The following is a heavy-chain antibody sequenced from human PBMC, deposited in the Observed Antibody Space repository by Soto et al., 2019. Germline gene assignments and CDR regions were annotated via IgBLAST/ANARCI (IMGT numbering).Heavy chain of an antibody. CDR3: ARLVSSGGSGWYQDAFDI. V-gene: IGHV4-59*08. D-gene: IGHD6-19*01. Sequence: SETLSLTCTVSGGSISSYYWSWIRQPPGKGLEWIGYIYYSGSTNYNPSLKSRVTISVDTSKNQFSLKLSSVTAADTAVYYCARLVSSGGSGWYQDAFDIWGQGTMVTVSS. J-gene: IGHJ3*02. CDR1: GGSISSYY. CDR2: IYYSGST.